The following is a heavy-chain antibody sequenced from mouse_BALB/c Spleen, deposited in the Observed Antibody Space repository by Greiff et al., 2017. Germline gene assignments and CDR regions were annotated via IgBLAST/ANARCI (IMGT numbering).Heavy chain of an antibody. CDR3: ARDCRDHFDY. V-gene: IGHV1-54*01. Sequence: QVHVKQSGAELVRPGTSVKVSCKASGYAFTNYLIEWVKQRPGQGLEWIGVINPGSGGTNYNEKFKGKATLTADKSSSTAYMQLSSLTSDDSAVYFCARDCRDHFDYWGQGTTLTVSS. D-gene: IGHD3-1*01. CDR2: INPGSGGT. CDR1: GYAFTNYL. J-gene: IGHJ2*01.